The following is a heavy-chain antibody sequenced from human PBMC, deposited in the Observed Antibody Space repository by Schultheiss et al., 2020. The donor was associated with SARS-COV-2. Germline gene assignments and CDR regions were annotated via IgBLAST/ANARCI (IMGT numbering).Heavy chain of an antibody. CDR2: IWYDGSNI. Sequence: GGSLRLSCAASGFTFSSYGMHWVRQAPGKGLEWVAVIWYDGSNIYYADSVKGRFTISRDNSKNTLYLQMNSLRAEDTAVYYCAKRGPRDSSGNEGFDYWGQGTLVTVSS. V-gene: IGHV3-33*06. CDR1: GFTFSSYG. J-gene: IGHJ4*02. CDR3: AKRGPRDSSGNEGFDY. D-gene: IGHD3-22*01.